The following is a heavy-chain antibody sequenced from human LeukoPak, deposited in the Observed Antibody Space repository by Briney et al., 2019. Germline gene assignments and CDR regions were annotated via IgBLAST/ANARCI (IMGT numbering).Heavy chain of an antibody. Sequence: SGGSLRLSCAASGFTFSGSAMHWVRQASGKGLEWVGRIRSKANSYATAYAASVKGRFTISRDDSKNTAYLQMNSLKTEDTAEYYCTRRPWVVRGGYYYYYGMDVWGQGTTVTVSS. CDR1: GFTFSGSA. D-gene: IGHD3-10*01. CDR2: IRSKANSYAT. V-gene: IGHV3-73*01. J-gene: IGHJ6*02. CDR3: TRRPWVVRGGYYYYYGMDV.